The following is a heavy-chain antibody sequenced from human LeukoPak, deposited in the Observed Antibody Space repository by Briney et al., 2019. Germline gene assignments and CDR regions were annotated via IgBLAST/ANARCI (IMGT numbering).Heavy chain of an antibody. CDR1: GYTFINYW. CDR3: ARPYFGDDTFDF. J-gene: IGHJ3*01. D-gene: IGHD4/OR15-4a*01. Sequence: GESLKISCKASGYTFINYWIGWVRQMPGNGLEWVGIIFPRGSDTRYSPSFQGQVTISADKSISTAYLQWSSLKASDTAMYYCARPYFGDDTFDFWGQGTMVTVSS. CDR2: IFPRGSDT. V-gene: IGHV5-51*01.